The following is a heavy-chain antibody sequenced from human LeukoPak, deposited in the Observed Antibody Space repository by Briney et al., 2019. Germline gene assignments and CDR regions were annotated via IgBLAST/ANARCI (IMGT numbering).Heavy chain of an antibody. CDR1: GGSFSVYY. CDR3: ARDNSYGYLVFDY. CDR2: IYYSGST. D-gene: IGHD5-18*01. J-gene: IGHJ4*02. Sequence: SETLSLTCAVYGGSFSVYYWSWIRQPPGKGLEWIGYIYYSGSTNYNPSLKSRVTISVDTSKNQFSLKLSSVTAADTAVYYCARDNSYGYLVFDYWGQGTLVTVSS. V-gene: IGHV4-59*01.